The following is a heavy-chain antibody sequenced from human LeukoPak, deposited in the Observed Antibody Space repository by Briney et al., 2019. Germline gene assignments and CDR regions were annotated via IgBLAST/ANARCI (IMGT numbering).Heavy chain of an antibody. J-gene: IGHJ4*02. CDR1: GGSISSSSYY. V-gene: IGHV4-39*07. CDR2: IYYSGST. Sequence: SETLSLTCTVSGGSISSSSYYWGWIRQPPGKGLEWIGSIYYSGSTYYNPSLKSRVTISVDTSKNQFSLKLSSVTAADTAVYYCARDIVATIRAVDYFDYWGQGTLVTVSS. CDR3: ARDIVATIRAVDYFDY. D-gene: IGHD5-12*01.